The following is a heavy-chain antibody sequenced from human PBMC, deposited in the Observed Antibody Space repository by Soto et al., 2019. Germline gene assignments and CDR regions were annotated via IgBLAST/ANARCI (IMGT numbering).Heavy chain of an antibody. V-gene: IGHV1-46*01. CDR3: ARGELRITMVRGVVGGDY. D-gene: IGHD3-10*01. CDR2: INPSGGST. CDR1: GYTFTSYY. J-gene: IGHJ4*02. Sequence: QVQLVQSGAEVKKPGASVKVSCKASGYTFTSYYMHWVRQAPGQGLEWMGIINPSGGSTSYAQKVQGRVTMTRDTSTSTVYRELSSLRSEDTAVYYCARGELRITMVRGVVGGDYWGQGTLVTVSS.